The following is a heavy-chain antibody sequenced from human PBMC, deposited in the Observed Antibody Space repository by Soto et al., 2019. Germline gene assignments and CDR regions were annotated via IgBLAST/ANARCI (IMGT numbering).Heavy chain of an antibody. V-gene: IGHV4-39*01. CDR2: IYYSGST. CDR1: GGSISSSSYY. D-gene: IGHD3-3*02. Sequence: QLQLQESGPGLVKPSETLSLTCTVSGGSISSSSYYWGWIRQPPGKGLEWIGSIYYSGSTYYNPSLKSRVTISVDTSKNQFSLKLSSVTAADTAVYYCAGTPCHCWSCYYEYYFDYWGQGTLVTVSS. CDR3: AGTPCHCWSCYYEYYFDY. J-gene: IGHJ4*02.